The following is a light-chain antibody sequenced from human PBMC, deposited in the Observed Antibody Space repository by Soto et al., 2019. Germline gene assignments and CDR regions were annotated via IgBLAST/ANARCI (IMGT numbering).Light chain of an antibody. J-gene: IGLJ1*01. CDR1: TSNIGAGYD. CDR3: QSYDRSLSGSV. Sequence: QSVLTQPPSVSGAPGQRVTISCTGSTSNIGAGYDVHWYQQLPGRAPKLLIYDNNNRPSGIPDRFSGSKSGTSASLAISRLLAEDEADYYCQSYDRSLSGSVFGNGTKVTVL. CDR2: DNN. V-gene: IGLV1-40*01.